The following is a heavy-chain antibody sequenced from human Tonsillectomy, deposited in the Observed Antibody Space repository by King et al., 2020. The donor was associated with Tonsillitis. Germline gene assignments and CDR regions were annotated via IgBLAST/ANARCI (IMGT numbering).Heavy chain of an antibody. D-gene: IGHD6-19*01. V-gene: IGHV5-51*01. CDR3: ARHLSSGWHETAEYFQH. J-gene: IGHJ1*01. Sequence: QLVQSGAEVKKPGESLKISCKGSGYSFTSYWIGWVRQMPGKGLEWMGIIYPGDSDTRYSPSFQGQVTISADKSISTAYLQGSSLKASDTAMYYCARHLSSGWHETAEYFQHWGQGTLVTVSS. CDR2: IYPGDSDT. CDR1: GYSFTSYW.